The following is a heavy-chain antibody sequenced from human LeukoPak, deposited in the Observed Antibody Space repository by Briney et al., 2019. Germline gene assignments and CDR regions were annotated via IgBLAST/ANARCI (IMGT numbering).Heavy chain of an antibody. V-gene: IGHV3-30*03. CDR3: SGYYYDSSGYYFDY. CDR1: GFTFSSYG. D-gene: IGHD3-22*01. CDR2: ISYDGSNK. Sequence: GGSLRLSCAASGFTFSSYGMHWVRQAPGKGLEWVAVISYDGSNKYYADSVKGRFTISRDNSKNTLYLQMNSLRAEDTAVYYCSGYYYDSSGYYFDYWGQGTLVTVSS. J-gene: IGHJ4*02.